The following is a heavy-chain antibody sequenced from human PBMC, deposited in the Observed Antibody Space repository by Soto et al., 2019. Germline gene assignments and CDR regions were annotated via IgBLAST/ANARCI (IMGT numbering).Heavy chain of an antibody. Sequence: QLQLQESGPGLVKPSETLSLTCTVSGGSISSISNYWGWIRQSPGKGLEWIGSIYYSGNTYYNPSLKSRVTITVDTSKHQFSLKLSSVTAADTAVYYCASPLMTTFAGVTGGDIWGQGTLVTVSS. V-gene: IGHV4-39*01. J-gene: IGHJ3*02. CDR3: ASPLMTTFAGVTGGDI. CDR1: GGSISSISNY. CDR2: IYYSGNT. D-gene: IGHD3-16*01.